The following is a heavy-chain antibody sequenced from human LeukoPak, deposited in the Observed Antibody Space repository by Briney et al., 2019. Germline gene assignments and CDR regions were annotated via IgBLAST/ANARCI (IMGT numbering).Heavy chain of an antibody. CDR1: GFTVTSNY. V-gene: IGHV3-66*01. CDR2: IYSGGST. J-gene: IGHJ4*02. D-gene: IGHD3-10*01. CDR3: ARASRLLWYGELNFYFDY. Sequence: GGSLRLSCAASGFTVTSNYMSWVRQAPGKGLEWVSLIYSGGSTYYADSVKGRFTISRDNSKNTLYLQMNSLRAEDTAVYYCARASRLLWYGELNFYFDYWGQGTLVTVSS.